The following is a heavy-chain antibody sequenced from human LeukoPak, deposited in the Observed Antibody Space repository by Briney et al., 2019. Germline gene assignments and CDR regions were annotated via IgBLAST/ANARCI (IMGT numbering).Heavy chain of an antibody. J-gene: IGHJ4*02. D-gene: IGHD1-1*01. CDR2: IKSKTDGGTI. CDR3: TTDLERGYFDY. CDR1: GFTFSDAW. Sequence: GGSLRLSCVVSGFTFSDAWMSWVRQAPGKGLEWVGRIKSKTDGGTIDYAAPVKGRFTISRDDSKNTLYLQMNSLKTEDTAVYYCTTDLERGYFDYWGQGTLVTVSS. V-gene: IGHV3-15*01.